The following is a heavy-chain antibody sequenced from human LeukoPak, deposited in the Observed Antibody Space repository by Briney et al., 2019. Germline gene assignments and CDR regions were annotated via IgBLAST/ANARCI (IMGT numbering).Heavy chain of an antibody. V-gene: IGHV6-1*01. CDR3: ARLGKTTVTTVGGFDS. J-gene: IGHJ4*02. CDR2: TYYRSKWYN. Sequence: SQTLSLTCAISGDSVSSNSAAWNWIRQSPSRGLEWLGRTYYRSKWYNDYAVSVKSRITINPDTSKNQFSLRLTSVSAADTAVYYCARLGKTTVTTVGGFDSWGQGTLVTVSS. CDR1: GDSVSSNSAA. D-gene: IGHD4-17*01.